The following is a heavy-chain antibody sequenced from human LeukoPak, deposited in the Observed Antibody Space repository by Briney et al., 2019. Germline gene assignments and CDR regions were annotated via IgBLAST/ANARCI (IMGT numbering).Heavy chain of an antibody. J-gene: IGHJ4*02. CDR3: ARDGWSYYDSSGYFDY. V-gene: IGHV3-30*01. D-gene: IGHD3-22*01. CDR2: ISYDGSNK. Sequence: GRSLRLSCAASGFTFSSYAMHWVRQAPGKGLEWVAVISYDGSNKYYADSVKGRFTISRDNSKNTLYLQMNSLRAEDTAVYYCARDGWSYYDSSGYFDYWGQGTLVTVSS. CDR1: GFTFSSYA.